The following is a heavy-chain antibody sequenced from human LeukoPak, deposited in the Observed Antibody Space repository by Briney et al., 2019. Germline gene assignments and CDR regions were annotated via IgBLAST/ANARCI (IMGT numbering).Heavy chain of an antibody. CDR1: GGSISSYY. D-gene: IGHD3-22*01. V-gene: IGHV4-4*07. CDR3: ARDKYYYDSSGYYPPTYYYYYMDV. Sequence: SETLSLTCTVSGGSISSYYWSWIRQPAGKGQEWIGRIYTSGSTNYNPSLKSRVTISVDTSKNQFSLKLSSVTAPDTAVYYCARDKYYYDSSGYYPPTYYYYYMDVWGKGTRSPSP. CDR2: IYTSGST. J-gene: IGHJ6*03.